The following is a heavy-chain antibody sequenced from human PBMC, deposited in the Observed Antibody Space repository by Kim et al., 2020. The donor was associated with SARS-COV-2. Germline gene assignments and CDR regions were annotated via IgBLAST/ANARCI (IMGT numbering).Heavy chain of an antibody. CDR1: GGSISSSSYY. V-gene: IGHV4-39*01. J-gene: IGHJ3*02. CDR3: ARKGVAEGDDAFDI. Sequence: SETLSLTCTVSGGSISSSSYYWGWIRQPPGKGLEWIGSIYYSGSTYYNPSLKSRVTISVDTSKNQFSLKLSSVTAADTAVYYCARKGVAEGDDAFDIWGQGTMVTVSS. D-gene: IGHD6-19*01. CDR2: IYYSGST.